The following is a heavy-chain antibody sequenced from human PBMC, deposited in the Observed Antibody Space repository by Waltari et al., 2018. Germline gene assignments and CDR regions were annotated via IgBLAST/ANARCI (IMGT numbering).Heavy chain of an antibody. CDR3: ARGSTVTTHFDY. V-gene: IGHV4-30-4*08. Sequence: QVQLQESGAGLVKPSQTLSLTCTVSGGSISSGDYYWSWIRQPPGKGLEWIGYIYYSGSTCYNPSLKGRVTISVDTSKNQFSLKLSSVTAADTAVYYCARGSTVTTHFDYWGQGTLVTVSS. J-gene: IGHJ4*02. CDR1: GGSISSGDYY. D-gene: IGHD4-4*01. CDR2: IYYSGST.